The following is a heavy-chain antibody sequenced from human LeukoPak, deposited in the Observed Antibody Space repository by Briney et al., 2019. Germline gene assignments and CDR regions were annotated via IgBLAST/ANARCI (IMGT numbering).Heavy chain of an antibody. V-gene: IGHV3-53*01. J-gene: IGHJ5*02. D-gene: IGHD4-23*01. CDR1: GFTFSSYG. CDR2: IYRGGNT. Sequence: HPGGSLRLSCAASGFTFSSYGMYWVRQAPGKGLEWVSVIYRGGNTYHADSVKGRFSISRDNSKNTVNLQMNSLRAEDTAVYYCATFSYAGNAGGSAGSWGQGTLVTVSS. CDR3: ATFSYAGNAGGSAGS.